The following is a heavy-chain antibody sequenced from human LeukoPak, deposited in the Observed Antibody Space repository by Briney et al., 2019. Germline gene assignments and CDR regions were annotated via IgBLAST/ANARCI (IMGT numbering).Heavy chain of an antibody. D-gene: IGHD2-2*01. CDR1: GGSISSGGYS. CDR3: ARGTSILTAFDI. Sequence: SETLSLTRAVSGGSISSGGYSWSWIRQPPGKGLEWIEYIYHSGSTYYNRSLKSRLIISVDRSKNQFSLKLNSVTAADTAVYYCARGTSILTAFDIWGQGTMVTVSS. V-gene: IGHV4-30-2*01. J-gene: IGHJ3*02. CDR2: IYHSGST.